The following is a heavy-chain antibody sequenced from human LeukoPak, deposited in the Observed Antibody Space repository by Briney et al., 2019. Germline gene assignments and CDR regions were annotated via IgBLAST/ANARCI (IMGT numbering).Heavy chain of an antibody. CDR3: ARDRTVTIYLSPEYYFDY. V-gene: IGHV4-4*07. J-gene: IGHJ4*02. CDR2: IYTSGST. Sequence: PSETLSLTCTVSGGSISSYYWSWIRQPAGKGLEWIGRIYTSGSTNYNPSLKGRVTMSVDTSKNQFSLKLSSVTAADTAVYYCARDRTVTIYLSPEYYFDYWGREPWSPSPQ. CDR1: GGSISSYY. D-gene: IGHD4-17*01.